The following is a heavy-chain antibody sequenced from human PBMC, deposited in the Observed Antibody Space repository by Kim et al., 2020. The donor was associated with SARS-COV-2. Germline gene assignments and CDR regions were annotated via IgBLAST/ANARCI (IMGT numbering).Heavy chain of an antibody. Sequence: GGSLRLSCAASGFTFSSCAIHWVRQAPGKGLEWVAVISYDGSNKNYADSVKGRFTISRDNSKNTLYLQMNSLRAEDTALYYCARDPGSRLRGLTYSYYGMDVWGEGATVTASS. J-gene: IGHJ6*02. CDR1: GFTFSSCA. V-gene: IGHV3-30-3*01. CDR3: ARDPGSRLRGLTYSYYGMDV. CDR2: ISYDGSNK. D-gene: IGHD3-10*01.